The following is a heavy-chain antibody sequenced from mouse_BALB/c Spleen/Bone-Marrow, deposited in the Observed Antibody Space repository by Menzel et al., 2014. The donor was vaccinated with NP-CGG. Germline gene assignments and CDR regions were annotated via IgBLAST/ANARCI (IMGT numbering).Heavy chain of an antibody. D-gene: IGHD2-4*01. J-gene: IGHJ3*01. CDR3: ARHAYYDQTEVSFVY. CDR1: GFTFSNYG. CDR2: ISGGGSYT. Sequence: EVNLVESGGGLVKSGVSLKLSCAASGFTFSNYGMSWVRQTPEKRLEWVATISGGGSYTFYSDSVKGRFTISRDNAKNNLYLQLSSLRSEDTALYYCARHAYYDQTEVSFVYWGQGTLVTVSA. V-gene: IGHV5-9-2*01.